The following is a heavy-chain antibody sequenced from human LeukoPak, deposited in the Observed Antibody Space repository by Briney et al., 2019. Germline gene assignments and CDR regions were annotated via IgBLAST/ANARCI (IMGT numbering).Heavy chain of an antibody. V-gene: IGHV5-51*01. J-gene: IGHJ4*02. D-gene: IGHD6-19*01. CDR2: IYPGDSDT. Sequence: GASLKISCKGSGYSFTSYWIGWVRQMPGKGLEWMGIIYPGDSDTRYSPSFQGQVTISADKSISTAYLQWSSLKASDTAMYYCARRIAVAGHIFDYWGQGTLVTVSS. CDR1: GYSFTSYW. CDR3: ARRIAVAGHIFDY.